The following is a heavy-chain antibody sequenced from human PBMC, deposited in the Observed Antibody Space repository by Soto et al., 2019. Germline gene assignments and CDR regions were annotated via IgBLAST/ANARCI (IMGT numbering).Heavy chain of an antibody. V-gene: IGHV1-8*01. CDR3: TTDPFSFITLPGTSFLIGMDV. J-gene: IGHJ6*02. CDR2: MNPNSGNT. D-gene: IGHD3-10*01. Sequence: ASVKVSCKASGYTFTSYDINWVRQATGQGLEWMGWMNPNSGNTGYAQKFQGRVTMTRNTSISTAYMELSSLRSEDTAVYYCTTDPFSFITLPGTSFLIGMDVWGQGTTVTVSS. CDR1: GYTFTSYD.